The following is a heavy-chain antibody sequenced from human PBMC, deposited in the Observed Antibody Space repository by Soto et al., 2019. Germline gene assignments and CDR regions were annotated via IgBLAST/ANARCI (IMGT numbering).Heavy chain of an antibody. CDR2: ISGSGGST. V-gene: IGHV3-23*01. CDR3: AKGRAARVLNQLDAFDI. J-gene: IGHJ3*02. CDR1: GFTFSSYA. D-gene: IGHD6-13*01. Sequence: GGSLRLSCAASGFTFSSYAMSWVRQAPGKGLEWVSAISGSGGSTYYADSVKGRFTISRDNSKNTLYLQMNSLRAEDTAVYYCAKGRAARVLNQLDAFDIWGQGTRVTVSS.